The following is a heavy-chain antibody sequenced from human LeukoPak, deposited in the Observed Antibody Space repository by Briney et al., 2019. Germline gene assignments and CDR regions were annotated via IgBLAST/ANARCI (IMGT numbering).Heavy chain of an antibody. V-gene: IGHV3-23*01. CDR3: AKSSNYYDSSAYYY. D-gene: IGHD3-22*01. CDR1: GFTFSSYG. CDR2: ISGSGGST. Sequence: GRSLRVSCAASGFTFSSYGMSLVGQAPGQGLHWVSAISGSGGSTYYADSVKGRFTISRDNSKNTLYLQMNSLRAEDTAVYYRAKSSNYYDSSAYYYWGQGTLVTVSS. J-gene: IGHJ4*02.